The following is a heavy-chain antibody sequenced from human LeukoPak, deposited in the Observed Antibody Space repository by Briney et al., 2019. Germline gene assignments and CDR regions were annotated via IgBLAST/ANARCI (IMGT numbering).Heavy chain of an antibody. Sequence: GGSLRLSCAASGFTFSSYGMHWVRQAPGKGLEWVAFIRYDGSNKYYADSVKGRFTISRDNSKNTLYLQMNSLRAEDTAVYYCAKEDTIAVAGTRKSSSPLPFDYWGQGTLVTVSS. D-gene: IGHD6-19*01. CDR2: IRYDGSNK. CDR1: GFTFSSYG. CDR3: AKEDTIAVAGTRKSSSPLPFDY. V-gene: IGHV3-30*02. J-gene: IGHJ4*02.